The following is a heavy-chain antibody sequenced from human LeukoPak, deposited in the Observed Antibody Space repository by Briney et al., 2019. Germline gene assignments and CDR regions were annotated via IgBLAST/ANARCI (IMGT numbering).Heavy chain of an antibody. CDR3: ARNRGGDNSFDY. CDR2: IYYSGSS. J-gene: IGHJ4*02. CDR1: GGSINNGGYY. V-gene: IGHV4-31*03. D-gene: IGHD5-24*01. Sequence: PSQTLSLTCTVSGGSINNGGYYWSWIRHHPGKGLEWIGYIYYSGSSYYNPSLRSRVTISVDTSKNHFSLKLSSVTAADTAVYYCARNRGGDNSFDYWGRGTLVTVSS.